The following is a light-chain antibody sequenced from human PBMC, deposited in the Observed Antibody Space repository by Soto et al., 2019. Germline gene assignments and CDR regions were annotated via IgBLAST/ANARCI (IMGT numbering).Light chain of an antibody. Sequence: AIQMTQSPSSLSASVGDRVTITCRASQDIRNDLGWYQQKPGQAPNLLIYAASTLQSGVPSRFSGSGSGTDFTLTISNLHFEDFATYYCLQDYNYPFTFGPGTKVDIK. CDR1: QDIRND. J-gene: IGKJ3*01. CDR2: AAS. V-gene: IGKV1-6*01. CDR3: LQDYNYPFT.